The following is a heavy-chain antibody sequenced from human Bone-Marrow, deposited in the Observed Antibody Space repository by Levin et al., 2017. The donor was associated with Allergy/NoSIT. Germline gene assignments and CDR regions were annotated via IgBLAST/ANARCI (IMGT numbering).Heavy chain of an antibody. CDR1: GFSFDFYW. CDR2: IRQDGSET. Sequence: GGSLRLSCVASGFSFDFYWMNWVRQAPGKGLEWVANIRQDGSETNYVHSVKGRFTISRDNAKNSLFLQMSSLRVEDTGVYYCVSTERAWGQGTLVTVSS. CDR3: VSTERA. J-gene: IGHJ4*02. D-gene: IGHD1-14*01. V-gene: IGHV3-7*01.